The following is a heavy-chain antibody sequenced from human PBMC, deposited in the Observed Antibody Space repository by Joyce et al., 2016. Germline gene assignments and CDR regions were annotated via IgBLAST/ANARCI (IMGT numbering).Heavy chain of an antibody. V-gene: IGHV3-11*04. CDR3: ARDRVQWSYGAVSNHFYMDV. Sequence: QVQLVESGGGVAKPGGSLRLSCVASGFASFTDYYMSWIRQAPGKGLEWVAYIGSSERPIDYAEAVKGRFTISRDKSKNSLFLQMHNLRVEDSAVYYCARDRVQWSYGAVSNHFYMDVWGKGTTVAVSS. CDR2: IGSSERPI. J-gene: IGHJ6*03. D-gene: IGHD3-16*01. CDR1: GFASFTDYY.